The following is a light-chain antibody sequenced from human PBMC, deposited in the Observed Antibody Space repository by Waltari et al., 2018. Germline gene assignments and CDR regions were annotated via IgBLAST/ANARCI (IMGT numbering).Light chain of an antibody. CDR3: QQYYTAPYS. CDR1: QSIFYNSNDKHY. V-gene: IGKV4-1*01. J-gene: IGKJ2*03. CDR2: WAS. Sequence: DIVMTQSPDSLAVSLGEGATTPCKPSQSIFYNSNDKHYLAWYQQKVGQPPKLLIYWASSRESGVPDRFSGSVSGTDFTLTISSLQAEDVAVYYCQQYYTAPYSFGQGTKLEIK.